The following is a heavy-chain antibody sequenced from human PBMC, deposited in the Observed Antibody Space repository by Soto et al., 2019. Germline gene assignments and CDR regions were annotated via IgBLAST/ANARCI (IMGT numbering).Heavy chain of an antibody. CDR3: ARGSGGSGRSYYYGLDV. Sequence: SLRLSCAASGFTFSNYGMHWVRQAPGKGLEWVAVIWYDGSNTYYVDSVKGRFTISRDNSQNTVYLQMNSLRAEDTAVYYCARGSGGSGRSYYYGLDVWGQGTTVTVSS. J-gene: IGHJ6*02. D-gene: IGHD3-10*01. V-gene: IGHV3-33*01. CDR1: GFTFSNYG. CDR2: IWYDGSNT.